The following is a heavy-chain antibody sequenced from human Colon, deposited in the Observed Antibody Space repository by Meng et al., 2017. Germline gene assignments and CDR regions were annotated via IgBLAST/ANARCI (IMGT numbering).Heavy chain of an antibody. D-gene: IGHD5-12*01. Sequence: GAELVKPPRTLSRLCAMSGDRGSSDRGVWKWTRRPPEGGRGWLGTTLFTSQWYRDHAPSVQCRTPVNPDTSKNEFSLQLNSVTSDESAVYYCTRGLGGYENDYWGQGRLVTVSS. J-gene: IGHJ4*01. CDR1: GDRGSSDRGV. V-gene: IGHV6-1*01. CDR3: TRGLGGYENDY. CDR2: TLFTSQWYR.